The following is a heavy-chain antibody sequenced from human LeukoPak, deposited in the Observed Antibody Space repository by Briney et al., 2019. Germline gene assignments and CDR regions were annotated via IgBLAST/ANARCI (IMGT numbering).Heavy chain of an antibody. D-gene: IGHD3-22*01. CDR3: ARHYYHRGEDYYYMDV. V-gene: IGHV2-5*01. CDR1: GFSLSNSGVG. CDR2: IYWNDHK. J-gene: IGHJ6*03. Sequence: SGPTLVKPTQALTLTCTFSGFSLSNSGVGVGWIRQPPGKALEWLAVIYWNDHKSYSPSLKSRVTITKDTSKNQVVLIMTYMDPVDTATYYCARHYYHRGEDYYYMDVWGKGTTVTVSS.